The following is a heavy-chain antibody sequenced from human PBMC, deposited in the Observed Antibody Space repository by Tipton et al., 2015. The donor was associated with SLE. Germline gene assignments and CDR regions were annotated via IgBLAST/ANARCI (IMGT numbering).Heavy chain of an antibody. CDR2: VSGSGGST. D-gene: IGHD4-17*01. CDR3: AKFHGIYGDSLYYYYGMDV. Sequence: SLRLSCAASGFTFSSYAMHWVRQAPGKGLEWVSTVSGSGGSTYYADSVKGRFTISRDNSKNTLYLQMNRLRAEDTAVYYCAKFHGIYGDSLYYYYGMDVWGQGTTVTVSS. CDR1: GFTFSSYA. J-gene: IGHJ6*02. V-gene: IGHV3-23*01.